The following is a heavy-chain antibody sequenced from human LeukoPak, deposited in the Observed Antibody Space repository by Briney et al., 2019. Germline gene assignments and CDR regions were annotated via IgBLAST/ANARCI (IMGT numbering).Heavy chain of an antibody. J-gene: IGHJ6*04. CDR2: IRYDGSNK. CDR1: GFTFSSYG. V-gene: IGHV3-30*02. CDR3: ARDRGWLRWGVKDV. Sequence: PGGSLRLSCAASGFTFSSYGIHWVRQAPGKGLEWVAFIRYDGSNKYYADSVKGRFTISRDNSKNTLYLQMNSLRAEDTAVYYCARDRGWLRWGVKDVWGKGTTVTVSS. D-gene: IGHD5-12*01.